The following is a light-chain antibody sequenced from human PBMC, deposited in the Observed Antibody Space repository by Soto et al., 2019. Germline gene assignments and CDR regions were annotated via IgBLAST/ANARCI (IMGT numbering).Light chain of an antibody. Sequence: QSALTQPPSASGSPGQSVTISCTGTSSDVGAYNYVSWYQQNAGKAPKLVIYEVIKRPSGVPDRFSGSKSANTASLTVSGLQAEDEADYYCSSFASSNTWVFGGGTKLTVL. CDR3: SSFASSNTWV. CDR1: SSDVGAYNY. J-gene: IGLJ3*02. CDR2: EVI. V-gene: IGLV2-8*01.